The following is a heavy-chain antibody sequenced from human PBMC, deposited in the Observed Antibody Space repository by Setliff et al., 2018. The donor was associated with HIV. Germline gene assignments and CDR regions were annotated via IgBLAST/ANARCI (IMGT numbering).Heavy chain of an antibody. J-gene: IGHJ1*01. CDR1: GFTFSDYG. CDR2: IWYDGSDK. Sequence: SLRLSCAASGFTFSDYGMHWVRQAPGKGLEWVALIWYDGSDKYYADSVKGRFTISRDNSKNILYLQMNSLRADDTAVYYCARAPGIAVTGRYFQHWGQGTLVTVSS. D-gene: IGHD6-19*01. CDR3: ARAPGIAVTGRYFQH. V-gene: IGHV3-33*08.